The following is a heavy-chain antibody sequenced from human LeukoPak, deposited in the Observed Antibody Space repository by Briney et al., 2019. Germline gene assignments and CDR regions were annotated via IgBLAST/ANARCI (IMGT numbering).Heavy chain of an antibody. CDR3: AREGGYYGSGSYYTHAFDI. D-gene: IGHD3-10*01. CDR2: IYYSGST. V-gene: IGHV4-31*03. CDR1: GGSISSGGYY. J-gene: IGHJ3*02. Sequence: PSETLSLTCTVSGGSISSGGYYWSWIRQHPGKGLEWIGYIYYSGSTYYNPSPKSRVTISVDTSKNQFSLKLSSVTAADTAVYYCAREGGYYGSGSYYTHAFDIWGQGTMVTVSS.